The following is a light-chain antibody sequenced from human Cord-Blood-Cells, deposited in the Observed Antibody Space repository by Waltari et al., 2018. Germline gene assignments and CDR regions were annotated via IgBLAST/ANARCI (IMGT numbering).Light chain of an antibody. CDR3: QQSYSTPHT. CDR1: HSISSY. J-gene: IGKJ5*01. Sequence: DLQMTQSTCSLSASVGDRVTITCRASHSISSYLNWYQQKPGKAPKLLIYAASIFNNGVPIRLSGSESVTVFTLIISSLQPKDLATYYCQQSYSTPHTFGQGTRLEIK. V-gene: IGKV1-39*01. CDR2: AAS.